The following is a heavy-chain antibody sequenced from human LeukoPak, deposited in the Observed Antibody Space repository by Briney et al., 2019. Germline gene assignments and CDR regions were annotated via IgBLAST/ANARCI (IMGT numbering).Heavy chain of an antibody. CDR1: GGSISSGNYY. Sequence: PSETLSLTCTVSGGSISSGNYYWSWIRQPAGKGLEWIGSIYHSGSTYYNPSLKSRVTISVDTSKNQFSLKLSSVTAADTAVYYCARGRDLGYWGQGTLVTVSS. CDR3: ARGRDLGY. J-gene: IGHJ4*02. CDR2: IYHSGST. V-gene: IGHV4-39*07.